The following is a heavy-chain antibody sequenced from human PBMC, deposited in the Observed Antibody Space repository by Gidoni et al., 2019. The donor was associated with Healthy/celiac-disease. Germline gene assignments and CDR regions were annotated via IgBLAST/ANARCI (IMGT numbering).Heavy chain of an antibody. J-gene: IGHJ3*02. Sequence: EVQLVESGGGLVKPGGSLRLSCAASGFTFSSYRMNWVRQAPGKGLEWVSSISSSSSYIYYADSVKGRFTISRDNAKNSLYLQMNSLRAEDTAVYYCARQYHLLYYDSSGHDAFDIWGQGTMVTVSS. V-gene: IGHV3-21*01. CDR3: ARQYHLLYYDSSGHDAFDI. CDR1: GFTFSSYR. CDR2: ISSSSSYI. D-gene: IGHD3-22*01.